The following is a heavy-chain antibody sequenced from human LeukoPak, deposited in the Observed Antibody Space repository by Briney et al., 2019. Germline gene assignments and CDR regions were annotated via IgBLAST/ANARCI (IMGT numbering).Heavy chain of an antibody. J-gene: IGHJ4*02. CDR3: ANAPYYDFWSGHPFEF. V-gene: IGHV3-23*01. Sequence: GGSLRLSCAASGLTFSSHAMSWVRQAPGKGLEWVSTIRGTGGSTYYADSVKGRFTIFSDKSTNTVYLQMNSLRAEDTAVYFCANAPYYDFWSGHPFEFWGQGTLVTVSS. D-gene: IGHD3-3*01. CDR2: IRGTGGST. CDR1: GLTFSSHA.